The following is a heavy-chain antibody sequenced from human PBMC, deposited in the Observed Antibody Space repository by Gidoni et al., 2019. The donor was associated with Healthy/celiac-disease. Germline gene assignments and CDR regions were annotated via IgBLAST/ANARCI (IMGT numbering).Heavy chain of an antibody. CDR3: AKDSREGYSSGWYFQH. CDR2: ISWNSGSI. V-gene: IGHV3-9*01. Sequence: EVQLVESGGGLVQPGRSLSLSCASFGFPFPDYAMHWVRQAPGKGLEWVSGISWNSGSIGYADSVKGRFTISRDNAKNSLYLQMNSLRAEDTALYYCAKDSREGYSSGWYFQHWGQGTLVTVSS. J-gene: IGHJ1*01. CDR1: GFPFPDYA. D-gene: IGHD6-19*01.